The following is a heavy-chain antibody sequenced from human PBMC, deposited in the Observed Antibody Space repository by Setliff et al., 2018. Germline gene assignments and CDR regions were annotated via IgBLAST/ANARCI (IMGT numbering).Heavy chain of an antibody. CDR3: AKQGMIAPLYYFDY. Sequence: ASVKVSCKASGYTFTSYAMHWVRQAPGQRLEWMGWVNTGNANTKYSQKFQGRVTITRDASASTAYMELSSLRSEDTAVYYCAKQGMIAPLYYFDYWGQGTLVTVSS. D-gene: IGHD2-15*01. CDR2: VNTGNANT. J-gene: IGHJ4*02. CDR1: GYTFTSYA. V-gene: IGHV1-3*04.